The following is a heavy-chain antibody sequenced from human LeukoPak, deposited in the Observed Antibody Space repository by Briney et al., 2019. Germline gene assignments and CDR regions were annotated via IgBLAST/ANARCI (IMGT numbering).Heavy chain of an antibody. CDR1: GFTFSSYA. CDR2: ISYDGSNK. Sequence: GGSLRLSCAASGFTFSSYAMHWVRQAPGKGLEWVAVISYDGSNKYYADSVKGRFTISRDNSKNTLYLQMNSRRAEDTAVYDCARGKVVPAAKNYYYYYMDVWGKGTTVTVSS. J-gene: IGHJ6*03. V-gene: IGHV3-30*01. D-gene: IGHD2-2*01. CDR3: ARGKVVPAAKNYYYYYMDV.